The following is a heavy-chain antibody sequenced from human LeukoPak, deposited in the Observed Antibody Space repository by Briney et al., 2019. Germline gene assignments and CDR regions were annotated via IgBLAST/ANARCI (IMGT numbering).Heavy chain of an antibody. CDR3: ARAQQDYDILTGYYTGEYVFDY. D-gene: IGHD3-9*01. V-gene: IGHV4-59*01. Sequence: SETLSLTCTVSGGSISSYYWSWIRQPPGKGLEWIGYIYYSGSTNYNPSLKSRVTISVDTSKNQFSLKLSSVTAADTAVYYCARAQQDYDILTGYYTGEYVFDYWGQGTLVTVSS. J-gene: IGHJ4*02. CDR1: GGSISSYY. CDR2: IYYSGST.